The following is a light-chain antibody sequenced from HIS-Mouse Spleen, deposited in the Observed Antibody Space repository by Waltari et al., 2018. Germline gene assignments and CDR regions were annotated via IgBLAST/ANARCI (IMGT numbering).Light chain of an antibody. J-gene: IGKJ1*01. CDR1: KSVLYSSNNKNY. CDR2: WAS. Sequence: DIVMTQSPDSLAVSLGERATINCKSSKSVLYSSNNKNYLAWYQQKPGQPPKLLIYWASTRESWVPDRFSGSWSGTDFTLTISSLQAEDVAVYYCQQYYSTPWTFGQGTKVEIK. CDR3: QQYYSTPWT. V-gene: IGKV4-1*01.